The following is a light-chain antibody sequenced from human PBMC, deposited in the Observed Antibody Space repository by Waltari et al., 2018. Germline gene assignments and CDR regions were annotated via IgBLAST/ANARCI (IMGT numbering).Light chain of an antibody. CDR2: KDI. Sequence: SSDLTQSPSVSVSPGQTARITCSGDALPDQYAFWYQQKPGQAPLLVIYKDIERPSGIPERFSGSSSGTTVTLTISGVQAEDEADYYCQSADSSGSLFGGGTKLTVL. CDR3: QSADSSGSL. V-gene: IGLV3-25*03. CDR1: ALPDQY. J-gene: IGLJ2*01.